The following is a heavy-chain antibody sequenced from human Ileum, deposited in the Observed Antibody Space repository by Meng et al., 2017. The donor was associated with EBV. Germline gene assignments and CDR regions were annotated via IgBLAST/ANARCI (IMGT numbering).Heavy chain of an antibody. CDR1: GSTISRGKYS. CDR2: ICYPYYS. V-gene: IGHV4-39*01. J-gene: IGHJ4*02. Sequence: SPRGLVKPSVPLSRSISVCGSTISRGKYSWGCILQPPEKGLERIQSICYPYYSYSTPSLNLLVTISADKSKNQSSLRLNSFTAADTTVYHCAMGPDYAKTGYWGQGTLVTVSS. CDR3: AMGPDYAKTGY. D-gene: IGHD4-17*01.